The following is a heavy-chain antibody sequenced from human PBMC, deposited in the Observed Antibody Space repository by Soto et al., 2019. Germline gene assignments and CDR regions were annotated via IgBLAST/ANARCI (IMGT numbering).Heavy chain of an antibody. J-gene: IGHJ4*02. CDR3: AGGWAWTPEGLGF. CDR2: ISSDVVNY. CDR1: GFTFSSFA. Sequence: QVQLVESGGGVVQPGRSLRLSCAASGFTFSSFAMHWVRQAPGKGLEWLAVISSDVVNYYYAESVKGRFTISRDNSKNTLYLQMNCLRNEETAVYYGAGGWAWTPEGLGFWGQGNLFTVSS. D-gene: IGHD1-26*01. V-gene: IGHV3-30-3*01.